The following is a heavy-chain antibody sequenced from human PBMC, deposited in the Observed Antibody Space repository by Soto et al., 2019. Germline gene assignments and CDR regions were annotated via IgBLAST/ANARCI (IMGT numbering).Heavy chain of an antibody. CDR1: GLSLTTSGVS. CDR3: ADGWSGDGYNLDY. D-gene: IGHD5-12*01. V-gene: IGHV2-5*02. J-gene: IGHJ4*02. CDR2: IYWDDDK. Sequence: SAPTLVNPTPTLTLTCTFSGLSLTTSGVSVGWIRQPPGKALEGLALIYWDDDKRFSPSVRSRLIITEETYKIQVVLTMTNMDPVDTATYYCADGWSGDGYNLDYWGQGTLVTVSS.